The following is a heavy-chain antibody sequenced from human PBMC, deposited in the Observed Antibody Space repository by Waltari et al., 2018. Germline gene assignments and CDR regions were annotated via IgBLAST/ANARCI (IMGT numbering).Heavy chain of an antibody. CDR1: GYSFTTYW. Sequence: EVQLVQSGSEVKKPGESLKISCKTSGYSFTTYWIGWVRQMPGKGLEWMGIIYPADSATRYSPSFQGQVTISADKSISTAYLQWNSLKASDSAMYYCARQMYYGSGSHAFDIWGHGTMVTVSS. J-gene: IGHJ3*02. CDR2: IYPADSAT. D-gene: IGHD3-10*01. CDR3: ARQMYYGSGSHAFDI. V-gene: IGHV5-51*01.